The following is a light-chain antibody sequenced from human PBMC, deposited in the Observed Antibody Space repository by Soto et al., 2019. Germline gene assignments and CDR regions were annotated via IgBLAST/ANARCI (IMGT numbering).Light chain of an antibody. CDR2: AAS. Sequence: AIQMTQSPSSLSASVGDRVTITCRASQGIRNDLDWFQQKPGKAPKLLIYAASNLQSGVPARFSGSGSGTDFTLTISSLQPEDFATYYCQQSYSTPGTFGQGTKVEIK. J-gene: IGKJ1*01. CDR1: QGIRND. CDR3: QQSYSTPGT. V-gene: IGKV1-6*01.